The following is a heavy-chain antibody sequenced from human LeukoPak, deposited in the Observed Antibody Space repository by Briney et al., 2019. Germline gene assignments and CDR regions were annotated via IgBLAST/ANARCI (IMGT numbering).Heavy chain of an antibody. D-gene: IGHD6-13*01. V-gene: IGHV5-51*01. CDR3: AASGGYSSSWFEYFQH. Sequence: GESLKISCKGSGYSFTSYWIGWVRQMPGKGLEWMGIIYPGDSDTRYSPSFQGQVTISADKSISTAYLQWSSLKASDTAMYYCAASGGYSSSWFEYFQHWGQGTLVTVSS. CDR2: IYPGDSDT. J-gene: IGHJ1*01. CDR1: GYSFTSYW.